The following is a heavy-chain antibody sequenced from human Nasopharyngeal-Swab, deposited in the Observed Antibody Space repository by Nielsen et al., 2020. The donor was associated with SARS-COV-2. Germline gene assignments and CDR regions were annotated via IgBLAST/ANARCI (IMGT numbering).Heavy chain of an antibody. J-gene: IGHJ4*02. CDR2: ISGSGFIT. CDR1: GFIFVDYD. D-gene: IGHD6-13*01. CDR3: AKSTIRSGSSWFFDY. V-gene: IGHV3-23*01. Sequence: GGSLRLSCVGSGFIFVDYDINWVRQAPGKGLEWVSIISGSGFITHYGDSVRGRLTISRDNSKNTVYLQMNSLTVDDTAVYYCAKSTIRSGSSWFFDYWGQGTLVTVSS.